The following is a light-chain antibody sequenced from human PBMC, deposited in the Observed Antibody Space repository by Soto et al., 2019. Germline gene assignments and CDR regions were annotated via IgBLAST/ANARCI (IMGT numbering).Light chain of an antibody. J-gene: IGKJ1*01. Sequence: DIQMTQSPSTLSASVGDRVTITCRASQSISSWLAWYQQKPGKAPKLLIYDASRLESGVPSRFSGSGSGTEFTLTISSLQPDDFGTYYCQQYNSYSGTFGQGTKVDIK. CDR2: DAS. V-gene: IGKV1-5*01. CDR1: QSISSW. CDR3: QQYNSYSGT.